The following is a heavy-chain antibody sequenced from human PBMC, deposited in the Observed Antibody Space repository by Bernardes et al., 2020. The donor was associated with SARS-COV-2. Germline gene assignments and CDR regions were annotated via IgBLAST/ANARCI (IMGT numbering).Heavy chain of an antibody. J-gene: IGHJ4*02. D-gene: IGHD5-18*01. CDR2: IKQDESEK. CDR1: GFTLSVSS. V-gene: IGHV3-7*03. Sequence: GGSLRLSCAVSGFTLSVSSMTWVRQAPGKGLEWVASIKQDESEKYYVDSVKGRFTISRDNAKNSLYLQMNGLRAEDTAVYYCARGAYRYEVWGQGTLVTVSS. CDR3: ARGAYRYEV.